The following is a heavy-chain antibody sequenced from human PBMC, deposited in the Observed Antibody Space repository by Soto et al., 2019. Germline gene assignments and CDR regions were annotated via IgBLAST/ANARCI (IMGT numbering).Heavy chain of an antibody. Sequence: GGSLRLSCAASGFTFSSYGMSWVRQAPGEGLEWVSGISGSGGSTYYADSVKGRFTISRDNSKNTLYLQMYGLRAEDTAVYYCAKTGPGSSYGYYFDSWGQGTLVTVSS. D-gene: IGHD5-18*01. CDR2: ISGSGGST. V-gene: IGHV3-23*01. CDR1: GFTFSSYG. J-gene: IGHJ4*02. CDR3: AKTGPGSSYGYYFDS.